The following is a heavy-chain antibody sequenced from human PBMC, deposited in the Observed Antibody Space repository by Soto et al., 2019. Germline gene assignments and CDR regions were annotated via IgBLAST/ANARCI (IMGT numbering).Heavy chain of an antibody. CDR1: GFIFSNYY. Sequence: GGSLRLSCAASGFIFSNYYISWIRQAPGKGLEWVSYISTSGTDIYYADSVKGRFTISRDNAKNSLYLQMNSLRAEDTAVYYCARDDSYCTNGVLCNLGGMDVWGQGTTVTVSS. V-gene: IGHV3-11*04. J-gene: IGHJ6*02. CDR2: ISTSGTDI. CDR3: ARDDSYCTNGVLCNLGGMDV. D-gene: IGHD2-8*01.